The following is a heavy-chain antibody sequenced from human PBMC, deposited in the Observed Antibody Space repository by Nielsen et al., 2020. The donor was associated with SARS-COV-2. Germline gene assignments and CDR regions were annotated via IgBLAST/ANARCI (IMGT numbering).Heavy chain of an antibody. CDR3: ARTSATGYSDF. CDR2: IDWDDET. D-gene: IGHD5-12*01. Sequence: SGPTLVKPTQTLTLTCSFSGFSLTPSKMCVSWIRQPPGKALEWLALIDWDDETLYSTSLKTRLTISKDTSKSQVVLTMTNMDPVDTATYYCARTSATGYSDFWGQGALVTVS. J-gene: IGHJ4*02. CDR1: GFSLTPSKMC. V-gene: IGHV2-70*01.